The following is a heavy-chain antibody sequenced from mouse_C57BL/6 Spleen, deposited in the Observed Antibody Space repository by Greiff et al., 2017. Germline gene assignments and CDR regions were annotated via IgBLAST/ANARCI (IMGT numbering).Heavy chain of an antibody. D-gene: IGHD2-12*01. Sequence: QVQLQQPGAELVRPGSSVKLSCKASGYTFTSYWMDWVKQRPGQGLEWIGNIYPSDSETPYNQQFKDKATLTVDKSSSTAYMQLSSLTTEDSAVYYCAGDTRPDWYFDVWGTGTTVTVSS. CDR1: GYTFTSYW. J-gene: IGHJ1*03. V-gene: IGHV1-61*01. CDR3: AGDTRPDWYFDV. CDR2: IYPSDSET.